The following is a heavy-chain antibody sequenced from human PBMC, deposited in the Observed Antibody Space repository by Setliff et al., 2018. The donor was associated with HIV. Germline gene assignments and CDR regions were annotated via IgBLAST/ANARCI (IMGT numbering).Heavy chain of an antibody. CDR1: EYSFTNYW. Sequence: PGESLTISCQGSEYSFTNYWVGWVRQMPDKGLGWMGLIWPTDSDTIYSPSFQGQVTLSADKSISTVYLQWSSLKAPDTAMYYCARLSKYYDFWTPDSWGQGTLVTVS. J-gene: IGHJ4*02. CDR3: ARLSKYYDFWTPDS. CDR2: IWPTDSDT. D-gene: IGHD3-3*01. V-gene: IGHV5-51*01.